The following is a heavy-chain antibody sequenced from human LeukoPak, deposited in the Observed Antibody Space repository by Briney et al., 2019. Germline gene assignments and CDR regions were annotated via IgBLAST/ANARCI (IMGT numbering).Heavy chain of an antibody. Sequence: GGSLRLSCAASGFTFSSYSMTWVRQAPGKGLEWVSSISSSSSYIYYADSVKGRFTISRDNAKNSLYLQMNSLRAEDTAVYYCANNVRTYFDYWGQGTLVTVSS. CDR2: ISSSSSYI. V-gene: IGHV3-21*01. J-gene: IGHJ4*02. D-gene: IGHD3-10*01. CDR1: GFTFSSYS. CDR3: ANNVRTYFDY.